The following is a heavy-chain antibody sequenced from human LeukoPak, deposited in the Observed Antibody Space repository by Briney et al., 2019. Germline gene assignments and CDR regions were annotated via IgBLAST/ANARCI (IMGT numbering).Heavy chain of an antibody. J-gene: IGHJ4*02. CDR3: VRHESSGWYYFDY. D-gene: IGHD6-19*01. CDR1: GGSISSYY. Sequence: SETLSLTCTVSGGSISSYYWSWIRQPPGKGLEWIGYIYYSGSTNYNPSLKSRVTISVDTSKNQFSLKLSSVTAADTAVYYCVRHESSGWYYFDYWGQGTLVTVSS. CDR2: IYYSGST. V-gene: IGHV4-59*08.